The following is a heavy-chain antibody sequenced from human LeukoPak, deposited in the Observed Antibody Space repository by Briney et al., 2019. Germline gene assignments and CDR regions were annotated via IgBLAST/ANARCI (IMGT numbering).Heavy chain of an antibody. J-gene: IGHJ4*02. V-gene: IGHV3-23*01. Sequence: GGSLRLSCAASGFTFSSYNMNWVRQAPGKGLEWVSGISGSGGSTNYADSVKGRFTISRDNSKNTLYLQMNSLRAEDTAVYYCAKDQIEGSYYYGSGEYWGQGTLVTVSS. D-gene: IGHD3-10*01. CDR1: GFTFSSYN. CDR3: AKDQIEGSYYYGSGEY. CDR2: ISGSGGST.